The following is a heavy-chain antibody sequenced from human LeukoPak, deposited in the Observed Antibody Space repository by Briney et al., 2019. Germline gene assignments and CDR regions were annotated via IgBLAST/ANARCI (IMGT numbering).Heavy chain of an antibody. CDR2: ISAYNGNT. V-gene: IGHV1-18*01. D-gene: IGHD1-26*01. Sequence: GASVKVSCKASGYTFTSYGISWVRQAPGQGLEWMGWISAYNGNTNYAQKLQGRVTMTTDTSTSTAYMELRSLRSDDTAVYYCARDRPGRAEHAFDIWGQGTMVTVSS. J-gene: IGHJ3*02. CDR1: GYTFTSYG. CDR3: ARDRPGRAEHAFDI.